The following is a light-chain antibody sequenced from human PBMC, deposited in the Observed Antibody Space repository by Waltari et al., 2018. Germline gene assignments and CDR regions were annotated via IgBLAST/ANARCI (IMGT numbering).Light chain of an antibody. CDR1: SSNIGSNT. CDR3: AAWDDSLNGWV. CDR2: SNN. J-gene: IGLJ3*02. Sequence: QSVLTQPPSASGTPGQRVTISCSGSSSNIGSNTVNWYQQPPGTAPKLRIYSNNRRPSGVPSRFAGSKAGTSASLAIRGLQSEDEADYYCAAWDDSLNGWVFGGGTKLTVL. V-gene: IGLV1-44*01.